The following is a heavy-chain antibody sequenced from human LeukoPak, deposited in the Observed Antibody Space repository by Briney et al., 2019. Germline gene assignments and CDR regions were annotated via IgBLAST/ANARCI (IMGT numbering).Heavy chain of an antibody. V-gene: IGHV4-61*01. CDR1: GGSVSSGSYY. J-gene: IGHJ4*02. Sequence: SETLSLTCTVSGGSVSSGSYYWSWIRQPPGKGLEWIGYIYYSGSTNYNPSLKSRVTISVDTSKNQFSLKLSSVTAADTAVYYCARVKKPVGYYYDSSGYYPHFDYWGQGTLDTVSS. CDR3: ARVKKPVGYYYDSSGYYPHFDY. D-gene: IGHD3-22*01. CDR2: IYYSGST.